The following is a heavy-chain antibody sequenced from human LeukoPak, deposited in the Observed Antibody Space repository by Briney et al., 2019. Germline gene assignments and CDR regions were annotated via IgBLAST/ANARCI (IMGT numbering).Heavy chain of an antibody. J-gene: IGHJ5*02. Sequence: SETLSLTCAVSGYSISSGYYWGWIRQPPGKGLEWIGSIYHSGSTYYNPSLKSRVTISVDTSKNRFSLKLSSVTAADTAVHYCARHGLGQSVVVVPAAAGYNWFDPWGQGTLVTVSS. CDR1: GYSISSGYY. V-gene: IGHV4-38-2*01. CDR2: IYHSGST. CDR3: ARHGLGQSVVVVPAAAGYNWFDP. D-gene: IGHD2-2*01.